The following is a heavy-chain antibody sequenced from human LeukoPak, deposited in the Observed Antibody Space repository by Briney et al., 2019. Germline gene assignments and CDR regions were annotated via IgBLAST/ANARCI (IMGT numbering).Heavy chain of an antibody. Sequence: PSETLSLTCAVYGGSFSGYYWSWIRQPPGKGLEWIGVINHSGSTNYNPSLKSRVTISVDTSKNQFSLKLSSVTAADTAVYYCARYYGSGSYHATSFDYWGQGTLVTVSS. D-gene: IGHD3-10*01. CDR1: GGSFSGYY. V-gene: IGHV4-34*01. CDR2: INHSGST. J-gene: IGHJ4*02. CDR3: ARYYGSGSYHATSFDY.